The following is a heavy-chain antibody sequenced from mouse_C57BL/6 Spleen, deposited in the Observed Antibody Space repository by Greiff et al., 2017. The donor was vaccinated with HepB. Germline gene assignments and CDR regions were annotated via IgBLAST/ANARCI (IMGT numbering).Heavy chain of an antibody. V-gene: IGHV1-20*01. CDR1: GYSFTGYF. CDR3: ARRRPYYDYDEDYFDY. Sequence: EVKLQQSGPELVKPGDSVKISCKASGYSFTGYFMNWVMQSHGKSLEWIGRINPYNGDTFYNQKFKGKATLTVDKSSSTAHMELRSLTSEDSAVYYCARRRPYYDYDEDYFDYWGQGTTLTVSS. J-gene: IGHJ2*01. D-gene: IGHD2-4*01. CDR2: INPYNGDT.